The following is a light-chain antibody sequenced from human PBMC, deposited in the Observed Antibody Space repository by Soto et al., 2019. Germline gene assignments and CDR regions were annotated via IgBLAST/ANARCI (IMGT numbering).Light chain of an antibody. CDR2: ANN. Sequence: QSVLTQPPSASGTPGQRVTSSCSGSTFNIGSNTVSWYQQLPGTAPRLLIFANNQRPSGVPDRFSGSKSGTSASLAISGLQSEDETDYYCAAYDDSLNGPVCGGGTKLTVL. J-gene: IGLJ3*02. V-gene: IGLV1-44*01. CDR3: AAYDDSLNGPV. CDR1: TFNIGSNT.